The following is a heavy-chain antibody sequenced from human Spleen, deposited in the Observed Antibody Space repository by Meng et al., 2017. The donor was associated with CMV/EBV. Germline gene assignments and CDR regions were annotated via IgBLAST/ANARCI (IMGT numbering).Heavy chain of an antibody. V-gene: IGHV1-46*01. D-gene: IGHD3-10*01. Sequence: ASVKVSCKASGYTFITYYIHWVRQAPGQGLEWMGRINPDGGTTTYSQKFQGGVTLTSDTSTNTVYMELSRLRYEDTAVYYCARAEGGLWFGELSRFAYWGQGTLVTVSS. CDR3: ARAEGGLWFGELSRFAY. CDR1: GYTFITYY. J-gene: IGHJ4*02. CDR2: INPDGGTT.